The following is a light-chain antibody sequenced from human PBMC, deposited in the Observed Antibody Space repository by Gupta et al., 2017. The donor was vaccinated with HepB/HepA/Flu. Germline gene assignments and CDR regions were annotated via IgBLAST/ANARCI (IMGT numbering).Light chain of an antibody. CDR2: EVS. Sequence: QSALTQPASVSGSPGQSITISCTGTSSDVGSYNLVSWYQQPPGKAPKLMIYEVSKRPSGVASRFSGSKSGNTASLTISVRQAEDEADYYCCSYAGSSTGVFGGGTKLTVL. CDR1: SSDVGSYNL. CDR3: CSYAGSSTGV. V-gene: IGLV2-23*02. J-gene: IGLJ2*01.